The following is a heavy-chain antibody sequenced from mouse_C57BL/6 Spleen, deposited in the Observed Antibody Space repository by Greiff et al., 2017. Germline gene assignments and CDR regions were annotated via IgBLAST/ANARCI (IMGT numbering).Heavy chain of an antibody. V-gene: IGHV1-80*01. CDR3: ARRWDSNYDFDY. Sequence: VQLQESGAELVKPGASVKISCKASGYAFSSYWMNWVKQRPGKGLEWIGQIYPGDGDTNYNGKFKGKATLTADKSSITAYMQLSSLTSEDSAFYFFARRWDSNYDFDYWGQGTTLTVSS. CDR1: GYAFSSYW. CDR2: IYPGDGDT. J-gene: IGHJ2*01. D-gene: IGHD2-5*01.